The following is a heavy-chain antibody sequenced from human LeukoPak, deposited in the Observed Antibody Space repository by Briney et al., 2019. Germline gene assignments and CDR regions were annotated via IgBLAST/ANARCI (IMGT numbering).Heavy chain of an antibody. CDR3: ARAPPCSGGSCYSGYFDC. D-gene: IGHD2-15*01. CDR2: ISGSGGTT. J-gene: IGHJ4*02. CDR1: GFTFSSNG. V-gene: IGHV3-23*01. Sequence: GGSLRLSCVVSGFTFSSNGMSWVRQAPGKGLEWVSAISGSGGTTAYADSVKGRFTISRDNSKNTPYLQMNSLRAEDTAVYYCARAPPCSGGSCYSGYFDCWGQGTLVTVSS.